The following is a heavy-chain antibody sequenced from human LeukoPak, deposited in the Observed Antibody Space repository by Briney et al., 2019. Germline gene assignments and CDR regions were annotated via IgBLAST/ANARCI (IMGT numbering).Heavy chain of an antibody. Sequence: PGGSLRLSCAASGFTFSSYWMSWVRQAPGKGLEWVANIKQDGSEKYYVDSVKGRFTISRDNAKNSLYLQMNSLRAEDTAVYYRARDLPQEGHYYYYGMDVWGQGTTVTVSS. V-gene: IGHV3-7*01. CDR3: ARDLPQEGHYYYYGMDV. J-gene: IGHJ6*02. CDR2: IKQDGSEK. CDR1: GFTFSSYW.